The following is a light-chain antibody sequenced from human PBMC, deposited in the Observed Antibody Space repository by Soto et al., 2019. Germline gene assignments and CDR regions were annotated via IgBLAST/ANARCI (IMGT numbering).Light chain of an antibody. CDR2: GAS. V-gene: IGKV3-11*01. CDR3: QQRSNWPA. CDR1: QSVGSY. J-gene: IGKJ4*01. Sequence: ETVLTQSPVTLSLSPGERATLSCRASQSVGSYLAWYQQKPGQAPRLLIYGASSRATGIPDRFSGSGSGTDFTLTISGLEPEDFAVYYCQQRSNWPAFGGGTKVDIK.